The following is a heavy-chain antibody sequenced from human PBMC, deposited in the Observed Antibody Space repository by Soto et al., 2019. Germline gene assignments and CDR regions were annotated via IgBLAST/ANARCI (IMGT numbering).Heavy chain of an antibody. CDR1: GYTFTSYG. D-gene: IGHD5-18*01. J-gene: IGHJ4*02. CDR3: ARDTAMVMSGLFDY. CDR2: ISAYNGNT. V-gene: IGHV1-18*01. Sequence: ASVKVSCKASGYTFTSYGISWVRQAPGQGFEWMGWISAYNGNTNYAQKLQGRVTMTTDTSTSTAYMELRSLRSDDTAVYYCARDTAMVMSGLFDYWGQGTLVTVSS.